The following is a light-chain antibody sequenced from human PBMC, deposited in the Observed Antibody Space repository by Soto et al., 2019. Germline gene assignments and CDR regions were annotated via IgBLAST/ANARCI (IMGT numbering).Light chain of an antibody. V-gene: IGKV1-5*03. CDR3: QPSNSYSEA. CDR1: QTISSW. Sequence: DIQMTKSPSTLSGSVGDSVTITCRASQTISSWLAWYQQKPGKAPKLLIYKASTLKSGVPSRFSGSGSGTDFTLTISSLKPDDFATYDCQPSNSYSEAFGQGTKVELK. CDR2: KAS. J-gene: IGKJ1*01.